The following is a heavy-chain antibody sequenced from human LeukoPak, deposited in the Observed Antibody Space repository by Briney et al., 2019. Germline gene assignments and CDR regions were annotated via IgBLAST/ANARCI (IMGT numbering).Heavy chain of an antibody. CDR2: FYNSGRS. J-gene: IGHJ3*02. Sequence: PSETLSLTCTVSDDSISDYYRGWIRQPPGKGLEWIGYFYNSGRSTYNPSLKSRVTISADTSKNHFSLKLNSVTTADTAVYYCARLGYSSSWYWPNAFDIWGQGTMVTVSS. CDR1: DDSISDYY. CDR3: ARLGYSSSWYWPNAFDI. D-gene: IGHD6-13*01. V-gene: IGHV4-59*01.